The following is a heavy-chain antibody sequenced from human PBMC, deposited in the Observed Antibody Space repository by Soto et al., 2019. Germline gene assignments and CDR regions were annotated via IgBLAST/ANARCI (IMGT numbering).Heavy chain of an antibody. V-gene: IGHV4-30-4*08. CDR2: IYYSGST. CDR3: AREGQDTYYGMDV. CDR1: GRYINGGECH. J-gene: IGHJ6*02. Sequence: SETPSPPSPFSGRYINGGECHWGLVPQPPGKGLEWIGYIYYSGSTYYNPSLKSRVTISVDTSKNQFALKLSSVTAADTAVYYCAREGQDTYYGMDVWGQGTTVTVS.